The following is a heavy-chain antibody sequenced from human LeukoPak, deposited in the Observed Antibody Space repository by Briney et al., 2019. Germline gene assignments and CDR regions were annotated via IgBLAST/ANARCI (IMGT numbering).Heavy chain of an antibody. J-gene: IGHJ4*02. CDR2: MKYDGSEK. Sequence: GGSLRLSCAASGFTFSSHSLNWVRQAPGKGLEWVANMKYDGSEKYYVDSVKGRFTISRDNAKNSLYLQMNSLRAEDTAVYYCARDIEAAGLFLDYWGQGTLATVSS. CDR3: ARDIEAAGLFLDY. D-gene: IGHD6-13*01. CDR1: GFTFSSHS. V-gene: IGHV3-7*01.